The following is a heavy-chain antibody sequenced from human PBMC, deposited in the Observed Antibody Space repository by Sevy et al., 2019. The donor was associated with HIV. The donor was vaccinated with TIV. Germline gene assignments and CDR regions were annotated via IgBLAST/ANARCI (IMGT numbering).Heavy chain of an antibody. CDR2: INESGIT. D-gene: IGHD2-2*01. V-gene: IGHV4-34*01. CDR1: GGSFSGYY. CDR3: ARSPPVVVVPGAPSWFDP. J-gene: IGHJ5*02. Sequence: SETLSPTCAVHGGSFSGYYWNWIRQLPGKGLEWIGEINESGITYYNPSLKSRVTISVDTSKKQFSLKLNSVTAVDSAVYFCARSPPVVVVPGAPSWFDPWGQGTLVTVSS.